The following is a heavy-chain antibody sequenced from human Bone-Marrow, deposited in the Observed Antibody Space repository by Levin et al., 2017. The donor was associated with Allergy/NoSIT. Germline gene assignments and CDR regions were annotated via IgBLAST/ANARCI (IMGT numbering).Heavy chain of an antibody. V-gene: IGHV1-69*04. J-gene: IGHJ4*02. CDR1: GGTFRSYV. CDR2: IIPLPGTA. D-gene: IGHD2-8*02. CDR3: AEIAPGGGGSRSLGD. Sequence: GASVKVSCKSSGGTFRSYVINWVRQAPGQGLVWMGRIIPLPGTAEYTLASQAFQDRLTITADKSTATVYMELRSLTSEDTAVYYCAEIAPGGGGSRSLGDWGLGTLVTVSS.